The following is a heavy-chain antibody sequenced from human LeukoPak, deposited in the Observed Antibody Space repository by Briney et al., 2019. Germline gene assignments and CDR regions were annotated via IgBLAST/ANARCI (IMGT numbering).Heavy chain of an antibody. CDR2: ISAYNGNT. D-gene: IGHD2-2*01. J-gene: IGHJ5*02. Sequence: AAVKVSCKASGYTFTSYGISWVRQPPGQGLEWMGWISAYNGNTNYAQKLQGRVTMTTDTSTSTAYKELRSLRSDDTAVYYCARVPRDIVVGPAAINWFDPWGQGTLVTVSS. V-gene: IGHV1-18*01. CDR3: ARVPRDIVVGPAAINWFDP. CDR1: GYTFTSYG.